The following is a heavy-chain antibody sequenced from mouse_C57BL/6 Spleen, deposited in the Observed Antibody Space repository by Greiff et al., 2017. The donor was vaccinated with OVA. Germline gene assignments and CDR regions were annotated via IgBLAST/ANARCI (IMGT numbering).Heavy chain of an antibody. CDR1: GYTFTSYW. Sequence: QVQLHQPGAELVKPGASVKMSCKASGYTFTSYWITWVKQRPGQGLEWIGDIYPGSGSTNYNEKFKSKATLTVDTSSSTAYMQLSSLTSEDSAVYYCASGYYYGSSDPFDYWGQGTTLTVSS. CDR2: IYPGSGST. D-gene: IGHD1-1*01. J-gene: IGHJ2*01. CDR3: ASGYYYGSSDPFDY. V-gene: IGHV1-55*01.